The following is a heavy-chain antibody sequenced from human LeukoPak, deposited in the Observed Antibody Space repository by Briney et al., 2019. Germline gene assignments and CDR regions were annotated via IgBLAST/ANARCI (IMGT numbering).Heavy chain of an antibody. Sequence: SETLSLTCTVSGDSISGSSYTWGWIRQPPGKGLEWIGTISYSGATYYSPSLKSRVTISVDTSKNQFSLKLSSVTAADTAVYYCARVRSSGYYLNWFDPWGQGTLVTVSS. J-gene: IGHJ5*02. CDR3: ARVRSSGYYLNWFDP. V-gene: IGHV4-39*07. D-gene: IGHD3-22*01. CDR1: GDSISGSSYT. CDR2: ISYSGAT.